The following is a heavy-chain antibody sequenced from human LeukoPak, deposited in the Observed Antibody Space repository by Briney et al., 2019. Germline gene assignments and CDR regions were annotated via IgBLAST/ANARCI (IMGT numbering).Heavy chain of an antibody. CDR2: ISWNSGSI. V-gene: IGHV3-9*01. J-gene: IGHJ4*02. CDR1: GFTFDDYA. CDR3: AKGGGAPILIDFDY. Sequence: GGSLRLSCAASGFTFDDYAMHWVRHAPGKGLEWVSGISWNSGSIGYADSVKGRFTISRGNAKNSLYLQMNSLRAEDTALYYCAKGGGAPILIDFDYWGQGTLVTVSS. D-gene: IGHD1-26*01.